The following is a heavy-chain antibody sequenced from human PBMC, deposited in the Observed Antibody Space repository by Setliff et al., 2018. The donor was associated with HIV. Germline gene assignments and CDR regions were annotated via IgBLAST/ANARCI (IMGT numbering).Heavy chain of an antibody. Sequence: GGSLRLSCEASGFTFSTYSMSWVRQAPGKGLEWVSFISRSNSYIYYADSVKGRFTISRDNSKNTLYLQMNSLRAEDTAVYYCAKDHATSSWFTALLDYWGQGALVTVSS. CDR2: ISRSNSYI. D-gene: IGHD6-13*01. V-gene: IGHV3-21*04. J-gene: IGHJ4*02. CDR3: AKDHATSSWFTALLDY. CDR1: GFTFSTYS.